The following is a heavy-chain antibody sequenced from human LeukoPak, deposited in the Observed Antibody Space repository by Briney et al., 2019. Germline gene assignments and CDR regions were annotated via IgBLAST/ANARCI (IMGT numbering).Heavy chain of an antibody. V-gene: IGHV3-7*01. CDR3: ATDVGAD. Sequence: GGSLRLSCAASRFTFSSAWMTWVRQTPGKGLEWVANIKEDGSEKYYVDSVKGRFTISRDNAKNSLYLQMNSLGAEDTALYYCATDVGADWGQGTLVTVSS. CDR2: IKEDGSEK. J-gene: IGHJ4*02. CDR1: RFTFSSAW.